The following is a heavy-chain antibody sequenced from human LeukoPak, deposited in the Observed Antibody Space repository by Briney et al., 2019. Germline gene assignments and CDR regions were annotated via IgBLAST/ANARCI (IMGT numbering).Heavy chain of an antibody. CDR2: ISASGAE. Sequence: GGSLRLSCAVSGLTFSDAWVSWVRQAPGKGLKWVARISASGAENYAAPVNARFTASRDDSKSTVYLHMNSLTTDDTAVYYCTTAPTRGWLPYFDSWGPGTVVTVSS. V-gene: IGHV3-15*01. J-gene: IGHJ4*02. CDR1: GLTFSDAW. CDR3: TTAPTRGWLPYFDS. D-gene: IGHD5-24*01.